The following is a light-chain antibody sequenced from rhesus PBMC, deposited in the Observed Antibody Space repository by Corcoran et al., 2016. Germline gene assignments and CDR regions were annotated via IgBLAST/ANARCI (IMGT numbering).Light chain of an antibody. CDR3: QQYNNWKT. CDR2: GAS. CDR1: QSVSSY. V-gene: IGKV3S9*01. J-gene: IGKJ1*01. Sequence: EIVMTQSPATLSLSPGERATLSCRASQSVSSYVAWYQQNPEQAPRLLIYGASRRATGSPDRFSGSGSGTDFTLIISSLEPEDGGVYYCQQYNNWKTFGQGTKVEIK.